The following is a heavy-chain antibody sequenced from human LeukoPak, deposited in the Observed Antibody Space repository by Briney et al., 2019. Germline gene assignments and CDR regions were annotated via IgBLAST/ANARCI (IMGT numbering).Heavy chain of an antibody. CDR2: INRDGSDK. CDR1: GFTFSTSW. V-gene: IGHV3-7*01. CDR3: ARDLDYSTGFDY. Sequence: GGSLRLSCAASGFTFSTSWMSWVRQAPGNGLEWVANINRDGSDKYYVDSVKGRFTISRDIANSLLYLQMNSLRADDTAVYYCARDLDYSTGFDYWGQGTLVTVSS. J-gene: IGHJ4*02. D-gene: IGHD4-11*01.